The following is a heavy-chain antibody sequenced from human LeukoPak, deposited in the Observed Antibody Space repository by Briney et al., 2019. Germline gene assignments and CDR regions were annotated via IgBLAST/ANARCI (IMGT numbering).Heavy chain of an antibody. CDR2: ISSSSSYI. CDR3: ARDTYGSGSYYWFDP. Sequence: GGSLRLCCAASGFTFSTYSMNWVRQAPGKGLEWVSSISSSSSYIYYADSVKGRFTISRDNAKNSLYLQMNSLRAEDTAVYYCARDTYGSGSYYWFDPWGQGTLVTVSS. V-gene: IGHV3-21*01. J-gene: IGHJ5*02. D-gene: IGHD3-10*01. CDR1: GFTFSTYS.